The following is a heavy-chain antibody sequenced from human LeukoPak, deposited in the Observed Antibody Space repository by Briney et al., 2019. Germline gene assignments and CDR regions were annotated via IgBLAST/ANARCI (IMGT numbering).Heavy chain of an antibody. V-gene: IGHV4-4*07. Sequence: PSETLSLTCTVSGGSISSYYWSWIRQPAGKGLEWIGRIYTSGSTNYNPSLKSRVTMSVDTSKNQFSLKLSSVTAVDTAVYYCARDKGYDSSGYYYNNLYYFDYWGQGTLVTVSS. CDR2: IYTSGST. CDR3: ARDKGYDSSGYYYNNLYYFDY. CDR1: GGSISSYY. J-gene: IGHJ4*02. D-gene: IGHD3-22*01.